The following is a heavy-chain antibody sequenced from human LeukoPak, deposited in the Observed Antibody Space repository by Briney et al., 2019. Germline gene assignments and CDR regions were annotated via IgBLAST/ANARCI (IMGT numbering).Heavy chain of an antibody. CDR3: AKDPKNRGYSYGYDY. Sequence: GGSLRLSCAASGFTFSSYAMTWVRQAPGKGLEWVSSISGSGGFTYYADSVKGRFTISRDNSKNTLYLQMNSLRAEETAVYYCAKDPKNRGYSYGYDYWGQGTLVTVSS. CDR1: GFTFSSYA. J-gene: IGHJ4*02. V-gene: IGHV3-23*01. CDR2: ISGSGGFT. D-gene: IGHD5-18*01.